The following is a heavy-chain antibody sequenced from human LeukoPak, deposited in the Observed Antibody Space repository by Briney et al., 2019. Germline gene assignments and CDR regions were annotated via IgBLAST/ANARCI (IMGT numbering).Heavy chain of an antibody. CDR2: VYTSGNT. V-gene: IGHV4-4*09. D-gene: IGHD7-27*01. Sequence: ATETLSLTCTVSGGSFNSFFWSWIRQPPGEALEWIGYVYTSGNTYYSPSLKSRVTISLGMSKNQFSLKLISVTAADTAVYYCARWGTWFDPWGQGTLVTVSS. CDR1: GGSFNSFF. J-gene: IGHJ5*02. CDR3: ARWGTWFDP.